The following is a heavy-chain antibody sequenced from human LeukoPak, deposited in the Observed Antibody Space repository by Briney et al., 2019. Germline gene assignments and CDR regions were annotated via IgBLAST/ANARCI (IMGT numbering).Heavy chain of an antibody. CDR1: GGTFSSYA. J-gene: IGHJ5*02. CDR3: ARDGEKGIVVVPAAFNNWFDP. Sequence: SVKVSCKASGGTFSSYAISWVRQAPGQGLEWMGGIIPIFGTANYAQKFQGRVTITADESTSTAHMELSSLRSEDTAVYYCARDGEKGIVVVPAAFNNWFDPWGQGTLVTVSS. D-gene: IGHD2-2*01. CDR2: IIPIFGTA. V-gene: IGHV1-69*13.